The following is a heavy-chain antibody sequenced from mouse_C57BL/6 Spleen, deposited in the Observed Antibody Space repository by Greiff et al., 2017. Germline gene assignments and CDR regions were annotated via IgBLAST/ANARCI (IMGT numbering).Heavy chain of an antibody. D-gene: IGHD1-1*01. CDR1: GYSFTSYY. V-gene: IGHV1-66*01. Sequence: QVQLKQSGPELVKPGASVKISCKASGYSFTSYYIHWVKQRPGQGLEWIGWIYPGSGNTKYNEKFKGQATLTADTSASNAYMQLSSLTSEDSAVYYCARRGDGYYGSRVYLDYWGQGTTLTVSS. CDR2: IYPGSGNT. J-gene: IGHJ2*01. CDR3: ARRGDGYYGSRVYLDY.